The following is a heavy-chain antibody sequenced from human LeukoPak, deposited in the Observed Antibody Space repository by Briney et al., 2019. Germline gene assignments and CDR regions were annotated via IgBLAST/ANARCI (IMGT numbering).Heavy chain of an antibody. CDR3: ARERAAGISSDYFDY. Sequence: GGSLRLSCAASGFTFSNYAMNWVRQAPGKGLEWVSSISGSSSYINYADSVKGRFTISRDNANNSVYLQMNTLRAEDSAVCYCARERAAGISSDYFDYWGQGALVTVSS. CDR2: ISGSSSYI. D-gene: IGHD3-22*01. CDR1: GFTFSNYA. J-gene: IGHJ4*02. V-gene: IGHV3-21*01.